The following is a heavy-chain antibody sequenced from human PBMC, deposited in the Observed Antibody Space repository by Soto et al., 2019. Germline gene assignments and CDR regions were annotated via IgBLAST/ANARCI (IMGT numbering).Heavy chain of an antibody. CDR3: ARDRDHYDFWSGYYYYYGMDV. CDR2: ISYDGSNK. Sequence: GGSLRLSCAASGFTFSSYAMHWVRQAPGKGLEWVAVISYDGSNKYYADSVKGRFTISRDNSKNTLYLQMNSLRAEDTAVYYCARDRDHYDFWSGYYYYYGMDVWGQGTTVTVSS. CDR1: GFTFSSYA. J-gene: IGHJ6*02. D-gene: IGHD3-3*01. V-gene: IGHV3-30-3*01.